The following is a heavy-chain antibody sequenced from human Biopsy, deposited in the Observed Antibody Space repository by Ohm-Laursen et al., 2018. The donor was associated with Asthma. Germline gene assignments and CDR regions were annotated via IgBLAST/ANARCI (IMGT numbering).Heavy chain of an antibody. CDR3: AKRRGYSGHDNDY. Sequence: SLRLSCSASGFMFRSFGMHWVRQAPGKGLEWVAVISYDGNHKFYEDSVKGRFTISRDNSKNTLDLQMNSLRTEDTAVYYCAKRRGYSGHDNDYWGQGTLVSVSS. CDR2: ISYDGNHK. V-gene: IGHV3-30*18. J-gene: IGHJ4*02. CDR1: GFMFRSFG. D-gene: IGHD5-12*01.